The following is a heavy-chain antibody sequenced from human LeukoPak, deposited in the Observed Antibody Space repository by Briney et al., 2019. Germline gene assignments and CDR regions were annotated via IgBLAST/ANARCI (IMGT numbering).Heavy chain of an antibody. J-gene: IGHJ3*02. Sequence: SETLSLTCAVYGGSLSGYYWSWIRQPPGKGLEWIGEINHSGSTNYNPSLKSRVTISVDTSKNQFSLKLSSVTAADTAVYYCARQTLILIAFDIWGQGTMVTVSS. CDR2: INHSGST. D-gene: IGHD2/OR15-2a*01. V-gene: IGHV4-34*01. CDR1: GGSLSGYY. CDR3: ARQTLILIAFDI.